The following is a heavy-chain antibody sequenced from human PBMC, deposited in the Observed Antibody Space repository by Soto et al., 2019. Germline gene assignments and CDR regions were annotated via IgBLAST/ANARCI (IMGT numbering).Heavy chain of an antibody. Sequence: QLQLQESGPGLVKPSDTLSLTCTVSGETVSSSSYYWGWIRQPPGKGLEWIGSIYYSGSTYYNPSLKSRVTISVDTSKNQFSLKLSAVTAADTAVYYCARSSEKVRGINWFDAWGQGTLVTVSS. V-gene: IGHV4-39*01. CDR2: IYYSGST. D-gene: IGHD3-10*01. J-gene: IGHJ5*02. CDR3: ARSSEKVRGINWFDA. CDR1: GETVSSSSYY.